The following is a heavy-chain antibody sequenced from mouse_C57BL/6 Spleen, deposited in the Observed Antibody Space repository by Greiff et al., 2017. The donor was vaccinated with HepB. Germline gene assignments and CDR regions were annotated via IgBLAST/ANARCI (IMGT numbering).Heavy chain of an antibody. CDR3: ARHGGDYSNYVFDY. J-gene: IGHJ2*01. D-gene: IGHD2-5*01. Sequence: DVMLVESGGGLVKPGGSLKLSCAASGFTFSSYTMSWVRQTPEKRLEWVATISGGGGNTYYPDSVKGRFTISRDNAKNTLYLQMSSLRSEDTALYYCARHGGDYSNYVFDYWGQGTTLTVSS. CDR2: ISGGGGNT. V-gene: IGHV5-9*01. CDR1: GFTFSSYT.